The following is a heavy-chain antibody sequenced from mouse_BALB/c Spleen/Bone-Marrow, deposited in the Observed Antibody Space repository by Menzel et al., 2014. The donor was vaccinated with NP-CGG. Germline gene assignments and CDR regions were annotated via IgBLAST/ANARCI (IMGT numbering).Heavy chain of an antibody. J-gene: IGHJ3*01. Sequence: QVQLQQPGPELVKPGASVKISCKASGYAFSSSWMNWVKQRPGQGLEWIGRIYPGDGDTNYNGKFEGKATLTADESSSTAYMQLSSLTSVDSAVYFCARGRDWDAWFAYWGQGTLVTVSA. CDR3: ARGRDWDAWFAY. CDR2: IYPGDGDT. CDR1: GYAFSSSW. D-gene: IGHD4-1*01. V-gene: IGHV1-82*01.